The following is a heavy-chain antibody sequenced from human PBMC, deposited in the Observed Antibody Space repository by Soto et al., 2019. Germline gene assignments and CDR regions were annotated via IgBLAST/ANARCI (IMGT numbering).Heavy chain of an antibody. CDR2: IYDSGST. J-gene: IGHJ4*02. V-gene: IGHV4-31*03. D-gene: IGHD6-25*01. CDR1: GGSISSGGQY. CDR3: ARDAAEYYFDY. Sequence: QVQLKESGPGLVKPSQTLSLTCTVSGGSISSGGQYWSWIRQHPGKGLEWIGYIYDSGSTYYNPSXRGXVTISVDTSKKQFSLKLRSVTAADTAVYYCARDAAEYYFDYWGQGTLVTVSS.